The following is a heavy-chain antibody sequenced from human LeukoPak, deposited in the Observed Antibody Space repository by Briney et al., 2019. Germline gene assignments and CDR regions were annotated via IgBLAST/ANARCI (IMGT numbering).Heavy chain of an antibody. CDR2: ISGSGGST. Sequence: GGSLRLSCAASGFTFSTYAMSWVRQAPGKGLEWVSAISGSGGSTYYADSVKGRFTISRDNSKNTLYLQMNSLRAEDTAVYYCAKDYCSSTSCPLSNWFDPWGKGTLVTVSS. V-gene: IGHV3-23*01. CDR1: GFTFSTYA. CDR3: AKDYCSSTSCPLSNWFDP. D-gene: IGHD2-2*01. J-gene: IGHJ5*02.